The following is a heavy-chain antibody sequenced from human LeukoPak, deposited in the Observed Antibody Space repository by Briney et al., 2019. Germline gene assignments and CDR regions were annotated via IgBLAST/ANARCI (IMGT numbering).Heavy chain of an antibody. V-gene: IGHV1-8*01. Sequence: GASVTVSFKASGYTFTGYDINWVRQASGQGLEWMGWMNPKTGHSGSAQNFQGRLTMTRDTSTSTAYMELSSLRFEDTALYFCARTKPHVAVAGLNDLWGQGTLVTVSS. CDR2: MNPKTGHS. CDR1: GYTFTGYD. J-gene: IGHJ5*02. CDR3: ARTKPHVAVAGLNDL. D-gene: IGHD6-13*01.